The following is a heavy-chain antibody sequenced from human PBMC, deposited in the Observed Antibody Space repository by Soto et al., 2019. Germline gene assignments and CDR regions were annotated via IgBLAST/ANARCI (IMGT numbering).Heavy chain of an antibody. CDR1: GGSISSGGYS. CDR2: IYHSGST. D-gene: IGHD6-19*01. V-gene: IGHV4-30-2*01. Sequence: PSETLSLTCAVSGGSISSGGYSWSWIRQPPGKGLEWIGYIYHSGSTYYNPSLKSRVTISVDRSKNQFSLKLSSVTAADTAVYYCERATAVDGFDYWGQGNLVTVSS. CDR3: ERATAVDGFDY. J-gene: IGHJ4*02.